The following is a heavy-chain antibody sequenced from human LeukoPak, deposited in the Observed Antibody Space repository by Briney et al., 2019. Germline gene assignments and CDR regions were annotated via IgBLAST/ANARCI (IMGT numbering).Heavy chain of an antibody. CDR2: IYTSGST. V-gene: IGHV4-4*07. D-gene: IGHD2-2*01. CDR1: GGSISSYY. Sequence: SETLSLTCTVSGGSISSYYWSWIRQPAGKGLEWIGRIYTSGSTNYNPSLKSRVTMSVDTSKNQFSLKLSSVTAADTAVYYCARGGVPAAKPSYYFDYWGQGTLVTVSS. J-gene: IGHJ4*02. CDR3: ARGGVPAAKPSYYFDY.